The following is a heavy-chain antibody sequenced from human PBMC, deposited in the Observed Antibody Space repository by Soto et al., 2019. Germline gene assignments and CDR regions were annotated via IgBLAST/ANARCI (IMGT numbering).Heavy chain of an antibody. D-gene: IGHD1-26*01. V-gene: IGHV3-53*01. CDR1: GFTVSSNY. Sequence: GGSLRLSCAASGFTVSSNYMSWVRQAPGKGLEWVSVIYSDGSTYYADSVKGRFTISRDNSKNTLYLQMNSLRAEDTAVYYCARGGRRSGSYADAFDIWGQGTMVTVSS. CDR3: ARGGRRSGSYADAFDI. J-gene: IGHJ3*02. CDR2: IYSDGST.